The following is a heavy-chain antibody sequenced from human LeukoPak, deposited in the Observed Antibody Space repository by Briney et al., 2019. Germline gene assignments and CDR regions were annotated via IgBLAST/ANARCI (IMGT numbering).Heavy chain of an antibody. CDR1: GFAFSLFS. Sequence: PEGSLRLSCAASGFAFSLFSMNWVRQAPGRGLEWLPYIEGSISKTSYAGSLKGRFTISRDNAKNSLYLQMNSLKDEDTAVYYCARKRLDCSGGACYGDFDYWGQGTLVTVSS. V-gene: IGHV3-48*02. D-gene: IGHD2-15*01. CDR2: IEGSISKT. J-gene: IGHJ4*02. CDR3: ARKRLDCSGGACYGDFDY.